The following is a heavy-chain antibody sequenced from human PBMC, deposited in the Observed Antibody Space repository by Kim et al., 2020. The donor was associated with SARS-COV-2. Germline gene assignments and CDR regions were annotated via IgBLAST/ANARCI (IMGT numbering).Heavy chain of an antibody. CDR1: GFTFSSYS. D-gene: IGHD6-13*01. V-gene: IGHV3-21*01. CDR2: ISSSSSYI. CDR3: ARDQGMPAGIAAATKVDYYYGMDV. Sequence: GGSLRLSCAASGFTFSSYSMNWVRQAPGKGLEWVSSISSSSSYIYYADSVKGRFTISRDNAKNSRYLQMNSLRAEDTAVYYCARDQGMPAGIAAATKVDYYYGMDVGGPGTTVTVSS. J-gene: IGHJ6*02.